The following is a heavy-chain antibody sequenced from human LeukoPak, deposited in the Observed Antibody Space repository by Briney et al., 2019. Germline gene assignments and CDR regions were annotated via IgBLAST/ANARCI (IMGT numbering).Heavy chain of an antibody. J-gene: IGHJ4*02. V-gene: IGHV4-59*01. Sequence: SETLSLTCSVSGGSISPYYWSWIRQPPGKGLEWIGYIFYSGITTYSPSLKSRVTISLDSSKNQFFLRLTSVTAADTAMYYCARAETLAAIYFDFWGQGSLVTVSS. D-gene: IGHD6-25*01. CDR3: ARAETLAAIYFDF. CDR2: IFYSGIT. CDR1: GGSISPYY.